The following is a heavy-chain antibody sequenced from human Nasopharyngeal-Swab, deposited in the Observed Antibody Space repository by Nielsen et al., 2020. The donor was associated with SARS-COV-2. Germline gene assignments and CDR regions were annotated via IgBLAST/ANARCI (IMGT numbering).Heavy chain of an antibody. Sequence: GESLKISCAAPGFTFSSYAMSWVRQAPGKGLEWVSAISGSGGSTYYADSVKGRFTISRDNSKNTLYLQMNSLRAEETAVYYCAKGVYGDYYFDYWGQGTLVTVSS. CDR2: ISGSGGST. D-gene: IGHD4-17*01. J-gene: IGHJ4*02. CDR3: AKGVYGDYYFDY. CDR1: GFTFSSYA. V-gene: IGHV3-23*01.